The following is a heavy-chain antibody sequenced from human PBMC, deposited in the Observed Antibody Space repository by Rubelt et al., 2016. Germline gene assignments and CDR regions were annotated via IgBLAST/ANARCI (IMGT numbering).Heavy chain of an antibody. J-gene: IGHJ4*02. Sequence: GRFTISRDNAKNSLYLQMNSLRAEDTAVYYCAKDPSAYYYESSGYWGAFDYWGQGTLVTGSS. D-gene: IGHD3-22*01. V-gene: IGHV3-9*01. CDR3: AKDPSAYYYESSGYWGAFDY.